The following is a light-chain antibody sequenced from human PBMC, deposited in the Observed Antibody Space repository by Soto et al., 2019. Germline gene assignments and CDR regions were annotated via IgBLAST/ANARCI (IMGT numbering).Light chain of an antibody. J-gene: IGKJ1*01. Sequence: EIVLTQCPATLSLSPGERATLSCRASQSVSSSYLAWYQQKPGQAPRLLINGASTRATGIPDRFSGSGSGTDFTLTISSLEPADFAVYYCQQYTNSPRTFGQGTKVDIK. CDR3: QQYTNSPRT. V-gene: IGKV3-20*01. CDR1: QSVSSSY. CDR2: GAS.